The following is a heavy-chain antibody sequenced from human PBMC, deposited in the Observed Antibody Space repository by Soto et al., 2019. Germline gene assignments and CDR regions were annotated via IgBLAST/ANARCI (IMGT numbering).Heavy chain of an antibody. CDR3: ARTFDYYGMDV. CDR2: IYHAGSV. Sequence: PETLSLTCAVSGYSIASGYYWAWIRQSPGKGLEWIGSIYHAGSVYYNPSLNSRVAVSLDTSKNHFSLKLTSVTAADTAVYYCARTFDYYGMDVGGQGTTVT. CDR1: GYSIASGYY. V-gene: IGHV4-38-2*01. J-gene: IGHJ6*02.